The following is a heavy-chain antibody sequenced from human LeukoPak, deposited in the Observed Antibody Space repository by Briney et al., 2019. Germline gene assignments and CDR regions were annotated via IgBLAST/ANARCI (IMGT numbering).Heavy chain of an antibody. CDR1: GYTFSSYY. CDR3: ARGGPYHGWDY. J-gene: IGHJ4*02. D-gene: IGHD2-15*01. V-gene: IGHV1-46*01. Sequence: GASVKVSCKASGYTFSSYYMHWARQAPGQGPEWVGRIDPNGGGTIYARNLQGRVTMTSDTSTSTVYMELSSLRSDDTAVYYCARGGPYHGWDYWGQGTLVTVSS. CDR2: IDPNGGGT.